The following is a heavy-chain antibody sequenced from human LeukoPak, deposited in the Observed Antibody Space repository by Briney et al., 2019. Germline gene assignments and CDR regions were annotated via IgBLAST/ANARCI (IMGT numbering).Heavy chain of an antibody. V-gene: IGHV4-61*02. J-gene: IGHJ4*02. CDR3: ARGVVGATGYFDY. CDR1: GGSISSGSYY. D-gene: IGHD1-26*01. CDR2: IYTSGST. Sequence: SETRSLTCTVSGGSISSGSYYWSWIRQPAGKGLEWIGRIYTSGSTNYNPSLKSRVTISVDTSKNQFSLKLSSVTAADTAVYYCARGVVGATGYFDYWGQGTLVTVSS.